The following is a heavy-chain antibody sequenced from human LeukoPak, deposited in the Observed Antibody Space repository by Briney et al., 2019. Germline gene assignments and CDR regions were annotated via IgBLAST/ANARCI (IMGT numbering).Heavy chain of an antibody. D-gene: IGHD6-19*01. V-gene: IGHV3-11*04. CDR1: GFTFSDYY. CDR3: ARDWHSSGWYLSRDAFDI. J-gene: IGHJ3*02. CDR2: ISSSGSNI. Sequence: GXXLXLSCAASGFTFSDYYMSWIRQAPGKGLEWVSYISSSGSNIYYADSVKGRFTISRDNAKNSLYLQMNSLRAEDTAVYYCARDWHSSGWYLSRDAFDIWGQGTMVTVSS.